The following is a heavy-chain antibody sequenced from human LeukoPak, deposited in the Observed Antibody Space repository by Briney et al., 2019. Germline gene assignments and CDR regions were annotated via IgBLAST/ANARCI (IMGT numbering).Heavy chain of an antibody. CDR1: GGTFTSYI. D-gene: IGHD4-11*01. V-gene: IGHV1-69*02. J-gene: IGHJ3*02. CDR2: FIPFLGIA. CDR3: ASQVQYQTSFDI. Sequence: SVKLSCKASGGTFTSYIIRWVRRAPGHGLEWRGRFIPFLGIANYAQKFQVRVTITEDKSTSTVYMEMSSVRSEDTAVYYCASQVQYQTSFDIWGQGTMVAVSS.